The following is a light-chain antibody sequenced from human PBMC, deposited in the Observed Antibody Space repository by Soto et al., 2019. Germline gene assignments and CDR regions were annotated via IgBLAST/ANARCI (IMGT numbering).Light chain of an antibody. Sequence: SYELTQPLSVSVALGQTTRLTFGGNNIGSKNVHWYQQKPGQAPVLVIYRDSNRPSGIPERFSGSNSGNTATLTISRAQAGDEADYCCQVWDSSTARVFGGGTKVTVL. CDR2: RDS. V-gene: IGLV3-9*01. CDR1: NIGSKN. J-gene: IGLJ3*02. CDR3: QVWDSSTARV.